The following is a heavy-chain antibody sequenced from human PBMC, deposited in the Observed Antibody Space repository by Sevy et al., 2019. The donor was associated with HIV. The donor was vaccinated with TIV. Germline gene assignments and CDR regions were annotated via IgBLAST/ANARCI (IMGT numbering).Heavy chain of an antibody. CDR2: IANSGDTT. D-gene: IGHD2-8*01. CDR1: GFIFSAYL. J-gene: IGHJ5*02. V-gene: IGHV3-23*01. Sequence: GGSLRLSCTASGFIFSAYLMSWVRQFPGKRLEWVSSIANSGDTTAYVDSVKGRFTVSRDNSKNTLYLHMNSLRVEDTAIYYCAKGDVSTSPSGVEAWGQGTLVTVSS. CDR3: AKGDVSTSPSGVEA.